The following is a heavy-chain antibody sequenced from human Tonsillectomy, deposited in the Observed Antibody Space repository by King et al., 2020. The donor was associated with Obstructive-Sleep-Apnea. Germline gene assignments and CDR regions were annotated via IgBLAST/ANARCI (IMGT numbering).Heavy chain of an antibody. CDR1: GYTFTGYY. CDR2: IDPSGGST. J-gene: IGHJ4*02. V-gene: IGHV1-46*01. CDR3: ARGAETFDY. Sequence: VQLVQSGAEVKKPGASVKVSCKASGYTFTGYYMHWVRQAPGQGLEWMAIIDPSGGSTDDAQKFQGRVTLTKDTSTSTVYMDLGSLRSEDTAVYYCARGAETFDYWGQGTLVTVAS. D-gene: IGHD1-14*01.